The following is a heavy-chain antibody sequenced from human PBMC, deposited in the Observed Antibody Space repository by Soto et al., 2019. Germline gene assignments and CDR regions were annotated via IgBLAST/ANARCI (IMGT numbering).Heavy chain of an antibody. CDR3: ARGGGVGVAGSAAFDM. CDR1: GYPVTAYY. D-gene: IGHD3-3*01. J-gene: IGHJ3*02. Sequence: QLHLVQSGAVVKKPGASVTVSCSASGYPVTAYYMHWVRQAPGRGLEWMGGINPATGAAKYTQTFHGRVTMTRGTATDTVFMELGGLTSEDTAGFFCARGGGVGVAGSAAFDMWGQGTLVTVSS. V-gene: IGHV1-2*02. CDR2: INPATGAA.